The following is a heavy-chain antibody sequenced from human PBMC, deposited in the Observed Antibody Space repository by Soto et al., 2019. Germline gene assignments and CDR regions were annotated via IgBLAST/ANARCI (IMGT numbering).Heavy chain of an antibody. J-gene: IGHJ4*02. D-gene: IGHD6-6*01. Sequence: KTSETLSLTCSIYSGSFSGFYWSWIRQPPGKRLEWIGEISQSGSTNYNPSLKSRVSISVDTSKNQFSLNLTSVTAADTAVYYCARAPKVSGSSQTRPDFWGQGALVTVSS. CDR1: SGSFSGFY. CDR3: ARAPKVSGSSQTRPDF. CDR2: ISQSGST. V-gene: IGHV4-34*01.